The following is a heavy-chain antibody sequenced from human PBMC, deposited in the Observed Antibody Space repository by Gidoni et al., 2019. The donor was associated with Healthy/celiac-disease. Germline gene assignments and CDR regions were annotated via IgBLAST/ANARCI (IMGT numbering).Heavy chain of an antibody. CDR1: GGTFSSYT. CDR3: AREEGYYDSSGYQVY. CDR2: IIPILGRA. J-gene: IGHJ4*02. V-gene: IGHV1-69*08. Sequence: QVQLVQSASEMTNPASSVKVSCMSSGGTFSSYTISWVRQAPGQGLEWMGRIIPILGRANYAQRVQGRVTITAEKSTSTDYMKMRSLRSEDTAMYYGAREEGYYDSSGYQVYWGQGTLVTVSS. D-gene: IGHD3-22*01.